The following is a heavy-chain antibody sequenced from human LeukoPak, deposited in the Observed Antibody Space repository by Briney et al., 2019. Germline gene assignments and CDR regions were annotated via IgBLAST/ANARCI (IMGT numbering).Heavy chain of an antibody. V-gene: IGHV3-23*01. J-gene: IGHJ4*02. CDR3: ARAKVAAAVYFDY. CDR1: GFTFSSYA. Sequence: GGSLRLSCAASGFTFSSYAMSWVRQAPGRGLEWVSGISGSGGSTYYADSVKGRFTISRDNSKNTLYLQMNSLRAEDTAVYYCARAKVAAAVYFDYWGQGTLVTVSS. CDR2: ISGSGGST. D-gene: IGHD6-13*01.